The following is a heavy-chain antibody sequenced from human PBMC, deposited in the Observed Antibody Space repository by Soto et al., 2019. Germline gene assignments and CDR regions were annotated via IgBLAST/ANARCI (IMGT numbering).Heavy chain of an antibody. CDR1: GGTFSSYA. CDR2: IIPIFGTA. CDR3: ARELPGDCSGGSCYSV. J-gene: IGHJ4*02. Sequence: VKVSCKASGGTFSSYAISWVRQAPGQGLEWMGGIIPIFGTANYAQKFQGRVTITADESTSTAYMELSSLRSEDTAVYYCARELPGDCSGGSCYSVWGQGTLVTVSS. V-gene: IGHV1-69*13. D-gene: IGHD2-15*01.